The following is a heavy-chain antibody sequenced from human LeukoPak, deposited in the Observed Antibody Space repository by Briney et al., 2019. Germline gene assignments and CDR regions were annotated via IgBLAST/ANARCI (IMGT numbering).Heavy chain of an antibody. D-gene: IGHD2-15*01. CDR3: AAAGLGVAHWIDS. CDR1: GFTFSSYW. J-gene: IGHJ5*01. V-gene: IGHV3-30*02. CDR2: LPYDGSYN. Sequence: GGSLRLSCAASGFTFSSYWMHWVRQAPGKGLEWLAWLPYDGSYNLTAASLKGRFAISKDISTNTLYLDMDSLTAEDTAVYYCAAAGLGVAHWIDSWGQGTLVTVSS.